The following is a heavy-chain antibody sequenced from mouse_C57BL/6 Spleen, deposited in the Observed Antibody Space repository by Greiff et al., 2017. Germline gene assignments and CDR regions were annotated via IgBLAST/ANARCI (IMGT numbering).Heavy chain of an antibody. Sequence: QVQLQQPGAELVKPGASVKLSCKASGYTFTSYWMHWVKQRPGQGLEWIGMIHPNSGSTNYNEKFKSKATLTVDKSSSTAYMQLSSLTSEDSAVYYCARDMGLRWAMDDWGQGTSVTVSS. CDR1: GYTFTSYW. D-gene: IGHD2-4*01. CDR2: IHPNSGST. J-gene: IGHJ4*01. CDR3: ARDMGLRWAMDD. V-gene: IGHV1-64*01.